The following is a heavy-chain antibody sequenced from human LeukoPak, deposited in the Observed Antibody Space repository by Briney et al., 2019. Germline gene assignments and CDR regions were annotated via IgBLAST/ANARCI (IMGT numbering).Heavy chain of an antibody. CDR2: IYYSGST. V-gene: IGHV4-59*08. D-gene: IGHD5-18*01. CDR3: ARHRGGYSYGHSGIDY. Sequence: SETLSLTCTVSGGSISSYYWSWIRQPPGKGLEWVGYIYYSGSTNYNPSLKSRVTISVDTSKNQFSLKLSSVTAADTAVYYCARHRGGYSYGHSGIDYWGQGTLVTVSS. J-gene: IGHJ4*02. CDR1: GGSISSYY.